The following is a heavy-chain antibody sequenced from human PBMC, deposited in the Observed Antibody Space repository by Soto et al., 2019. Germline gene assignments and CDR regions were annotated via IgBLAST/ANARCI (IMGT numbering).Heavy chain of an antibody. D-gene: IGHD3-10*01. V-gene: IGHV4-4*02. Sequence: SETLSLTCAVSGGSISSSNWWSWVRQPPGKGLEWIGDIYHSGSTNYNPSLKSRVTISVDKSKNQFSLKLSSVTAADTAVYYCARDRGGVASNWIDFRGQGTLVTVSS. CDR2: IYHSGST. J-gene: IGHJ5*01. CDR3: ARDRGGVASNWIDF. CDR1: GGSISSSNW.